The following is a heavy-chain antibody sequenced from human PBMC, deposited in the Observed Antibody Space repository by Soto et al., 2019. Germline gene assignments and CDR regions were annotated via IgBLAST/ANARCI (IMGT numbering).Heavy chain of an antibody. J-gene: IGHJ5*02. D-gene: IGHD6-13*01. V-gene: IGHV3-23*01. CDR1: GFTFGDYA. CDR2: ITASGDTT. Sequence: GGSLRLSCTASGFTFGDYAMSWFRQAPGKGLEWVSGITASGDTTYYADSVKGRFTISRDNSKNTLYLQMNSLRAEDTAVYYCARDPRLYSSSWYPNWFGPWGQGTLVTVGS. CDR3: ARDPRLYSSSWYPNWFGP.